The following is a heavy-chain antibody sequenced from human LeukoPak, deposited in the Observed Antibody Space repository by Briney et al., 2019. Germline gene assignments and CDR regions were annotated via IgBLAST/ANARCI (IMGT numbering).Heavy chain of an antibody. J-gene: IGHJ4*02. D-gene: IGHD5-24*01. CDR2: INHSGST. CDR3: ARGRYGLQSNFDY. CDR1: GGSFSGYY. Sequence: SETLSLTCAVYGGSFSGYYWSWIRQPPGKGLEWIGEINHSGSTNYNPSLKSRVTISVDTSKNQFSLKLSSVTAADTAVYYCARGRYGLQSNFDYWGQGTLVTVSS. V-gene: IGHV4-34*01.